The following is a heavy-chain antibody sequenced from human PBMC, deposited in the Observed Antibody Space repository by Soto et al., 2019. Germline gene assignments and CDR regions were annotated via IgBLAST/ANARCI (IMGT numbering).Heavy chain of an antibody. CDR3: ARVGNCSGGCCYTY. V-gene: IGHV1-69*02. J-gene: IGHJ4*02. CDR1: RGTFSSYT. CDR2: IIPILGIA. Sequence: QVQLVQSGAEVKKPGSSVKVSCKASRGTFSSYTISWVRQAPGQGLEWMGRIIPILGIANYAQKFQGRVTITADKSTSTAYMELSSLRSEDTAVYYCARVGNCSGGCCYTYWGQGTLVTVSS. D-gene: IGHD2-15*01.